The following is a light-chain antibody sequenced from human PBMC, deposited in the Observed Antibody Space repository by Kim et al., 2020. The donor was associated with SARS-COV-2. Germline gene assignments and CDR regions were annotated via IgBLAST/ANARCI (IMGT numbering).Light chain of an antibody. CDR1: PSIRSN. V-gene: IGKV3-15*01. CDR3: QQYNNWPKT. CDR2: GAS. Sequence: SVSPGERVTLFCGASPSIRSNFAWYQQKLGQAPRLLIYGASTRATGIPAKFSGSGSGTEFTLGISSLQYEDFAVYFCQQYNNWPKTFGQGTKLEI. J-gene: IGKJ1*01.